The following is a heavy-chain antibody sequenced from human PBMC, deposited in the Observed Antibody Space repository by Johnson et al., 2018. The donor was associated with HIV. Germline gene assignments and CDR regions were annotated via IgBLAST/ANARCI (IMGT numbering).Heavy chain of an antibody. V-gene: IGHV3-20*04. J-gene: IGHJ3*02. CDR1: GFTFSSYA. CDR2: INWNGGST. D-gene: IGHD3-3*01. CDR3: AKGGSYDFWSGYYTGHDAFDS. Sequence: VQLVESGGGLVQPGGSLRLSCAASGFTFSSYAMSWVRQAPGKGLEWVSGINWNGGSTGYADSVKGRFTISRDNAKNSLYLQMNSLRAEDTAVYYCAKGGSYDFWSGYYTGHDAFDSWGQGTMVTVSS.